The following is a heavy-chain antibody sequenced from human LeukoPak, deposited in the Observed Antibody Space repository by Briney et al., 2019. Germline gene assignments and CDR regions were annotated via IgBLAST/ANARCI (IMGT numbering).Heavy chain of an antibody. J-gene: IGHJ4*02. V-gene: IGHV1-2*02. CDR2: INPTSGDT. CDR1: GYIFTDYY. Sequence: ASVKVSCKASGYIFTDYYTHWVRQAPGQGLEWMGWINPTSGDTKFAQKFQGRVTMTRDPSISTAYMELNRLRSDDTAVYYCARGRSWVLWELPGSWGQGTLVTVSS. CDR3: ARGRSWVLWELPGS. D-gene: IGHD1-26*01.